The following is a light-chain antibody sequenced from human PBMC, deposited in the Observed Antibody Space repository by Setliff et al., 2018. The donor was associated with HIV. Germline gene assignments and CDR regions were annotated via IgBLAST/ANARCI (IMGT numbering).Light chain of an antibody. Sequence: QSVLTQPRSVSGSPGQSVTIPCTGTSSDVGSYNFVTWYQQHPGKVPKLIIYDVTRRPSGVPDRFSGSRSGNTASLTISGLQAEDEGDYYCQSYDKSLSGAAVFGTGTKVTVL. J-gene: IGLJ1*01. CDR3: QSYDKSLSGAAV. V-gene: IGLV2-11*01. CDR2: DVT. CDR1: SSDVGSYNF.